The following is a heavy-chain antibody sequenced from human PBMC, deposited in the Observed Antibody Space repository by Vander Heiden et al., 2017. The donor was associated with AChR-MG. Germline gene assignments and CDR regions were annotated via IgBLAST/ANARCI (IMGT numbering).Heavy chain of an antibody. CDR1: GGSFRGYY. CDR2: VDLGGST. J-gene: IGHJ5*02. V-gene: IGHV4-34*01. Sequence: QVQLQQWGARLFKPSETLSLNGAAYGGSFRGYYWSWLRQPPGKGLEWIGEVDLGGSTNYNPSLKSRVTISVDTSKNQFSLTLSSVTAADTALYYCARATRDGYNSAGWFDPWGQGTLVTVSS. CDR3: ARATRDGYNSAGWFDP. D-gene: IGHD2-21*01.